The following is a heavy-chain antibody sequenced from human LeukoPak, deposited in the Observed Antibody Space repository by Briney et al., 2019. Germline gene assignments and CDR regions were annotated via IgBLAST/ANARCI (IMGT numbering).Heavy chain of an antibody. V-gene: IGHV4-39*01. CDR3: ARVNDRGCWLDY. J-gene: IGHJ4*02. Sequence: SGTLSLTCTVSGGSISSSSYYWGWIRQPPGKGLEWIGSVYYSRSTYYNPSLKSRVTISVDTSKKQFSLKLSSVTAADTAVYYCARVNDRGCWLDYWGQGTLVTVSS. CDR1: GGSISSSSYY. D-gene: IGHD3-16*01. CDR2: VYYSRST.